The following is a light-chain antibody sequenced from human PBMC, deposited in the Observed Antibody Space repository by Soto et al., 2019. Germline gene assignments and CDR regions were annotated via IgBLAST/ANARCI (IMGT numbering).Light chain of an antibody. V-gene: IGKV2-28*01. J-gene: IGKJ2*01. CDR2: LTS. CDR1: QSLLHDNGYNY. Sequence: DIVMTQSPLSLPVTPGEPASISCRSSQSLLHDNGYNYLDWYLQRPGQPPHLLMYLTSFRAPGVPDRFSGGGSGTDFTLRISRVEAEDVGVYYCMQALHTPRTVGQGTRLEI. CDR3: MQALHTPRT.